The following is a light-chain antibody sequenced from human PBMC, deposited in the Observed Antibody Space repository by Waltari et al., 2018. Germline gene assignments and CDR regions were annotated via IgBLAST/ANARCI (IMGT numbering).Light chain of an antibody. V-gene: IGKV1-39*01. CDR2: DTS. CDR1: QNINTY. CDR3: QQSYTTPRT. Sequence: DIQMTQSPSSLSASVGDRVTITCRASQNINTYLNWYQQKVGRAPKLLIYDTSSLQSGVPSRFSGSGSGTHFTLTINSLQPEDFATYSCQQSYTTPRTFGQGTNLEIK. J-gene: IGKJ2*01.